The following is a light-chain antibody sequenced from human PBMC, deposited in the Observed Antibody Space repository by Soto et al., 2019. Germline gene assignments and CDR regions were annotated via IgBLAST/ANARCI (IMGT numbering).Light chain of an antibody. J-gene: IGKJ4*01. CDR2: DAS. CDR1: QSVGNNY. Sequence: EIVLTQSPGTLSLSPGERATLSCRASQSVGNNYVAWYQQNPGQAPRFLIYDASSRATGIPDRFSGSGSGTDFTLTISRLEPEDFAVYYCAQYGSTPLTFGGGTTVEIK. CDR3: AQYGSTPLT. V-gene: IGKV3-20*01.